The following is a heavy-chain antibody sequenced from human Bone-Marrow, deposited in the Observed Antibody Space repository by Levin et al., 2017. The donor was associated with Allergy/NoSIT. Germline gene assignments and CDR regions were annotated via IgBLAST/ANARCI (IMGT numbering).Heavy chain of an antibody. CDR3: AREDGPTFDS. Sequence: SETLSLTCTVSGGSISSGGYHWSWIRQHAGKGLEWIGYIYYSGSTYYNPSLKSPAMISLDTSKHQFSLKVTSATAADAAVYYCAREDGPTFDSWGQGTLVTVSS. CDR2: IYYSGST. CDR1: GGSISSGGYH. D-gene: IGHD5-24*01. V-gene: IGHV4-31*01. J-gene: IGHJ4*02.